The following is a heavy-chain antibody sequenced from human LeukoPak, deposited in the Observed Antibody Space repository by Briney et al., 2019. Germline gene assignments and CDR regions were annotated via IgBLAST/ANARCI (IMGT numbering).Heavy chain of an antibody. D-gene: IGHD3-16*01. J-gene: IGHJ4*02. Sequence: GGSLRLSCAPSGFTVSSNYMSWVRQAPGKGLEGVSVIYSGGSTYYADSVKGRFTISRDNSKNTLYLQMNSLRAEDTAVYYCARGGGGYYFDYWGQGTLVTVSS. CDR3: ARGGGGYYFDY. V-gene: IGHV3-53*01. CDR1: GFTVSSNY. CDR2: IYSGGST.